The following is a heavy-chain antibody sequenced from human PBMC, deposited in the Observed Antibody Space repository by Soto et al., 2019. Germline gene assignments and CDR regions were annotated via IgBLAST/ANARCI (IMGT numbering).Heavy chain of an antibody. Sequence: GASVKVSCKASGYTFTGYYMHWVRQAPGQGLEWMGWINPNSGGTNYAQKLQGWVTMTRDTSISTAYMELSRLRSDDTAVYYCARAPPDYDFWSGYYNYYYYGMDVWG. D-gene: IGHD3-3*01. V-gene: IGHV1-2*04. CDR2: INPNSGGT. CDR1: GYTFTGYY. CDR3: ARAPPDYDFWSGYYNYYYYGMDV. J-gene: IGHJ6*01.